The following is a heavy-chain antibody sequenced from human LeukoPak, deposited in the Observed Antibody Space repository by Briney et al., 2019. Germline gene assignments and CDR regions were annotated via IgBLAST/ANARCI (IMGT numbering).Heavy chain of an antibody. Sequence: ASVKVSCKPSGYNFISYYMHWVRQAPGQGLEWMGIINPSGGSTSYAQKFQDRVTMTRDTSTSTVYMELSSLKSEDTAVYYCAREDVVLVDAVRYYYYGMDVWGQGTTVTVSS. J-gene: IGHJ6*02. CDR1: GYNFISYY. V-gene: IGHV1-46*01. D-gene: IGHD2-8*01. CDR2: INPSGGST. CDR3: AREDVVLVDAVRYYYYGMDV.